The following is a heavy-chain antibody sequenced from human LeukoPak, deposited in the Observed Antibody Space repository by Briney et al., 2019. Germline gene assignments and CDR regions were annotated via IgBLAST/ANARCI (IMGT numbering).Heavy chain of an antibody. Sequence: PGRSLRLSCAASGFTFADYAMHWVRQTPGKGLEWVSGISWNSGNIDYADSVKGRFTISRDNAKNSLYLQMNSLRAEDTAVYYCARDGRHSSGFNYYYYYYMDVWGKGTTVTVSS. CDR1: GFTFADYA. J-gene: IGHJ6*03. V-gene: IGHV3-9*01. CDR3: ARDGRHSSGFNYYYYYYMDV. CDR2: ISWNSGNI. D-gene: IGHD3-22*01.